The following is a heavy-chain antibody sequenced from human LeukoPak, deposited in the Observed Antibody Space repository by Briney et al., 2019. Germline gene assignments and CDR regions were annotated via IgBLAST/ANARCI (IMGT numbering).Heavy chain of an antibody. Sequence: PSETLSLTCAVYGGSFSGYYWSWIRQPPGKGLEGIGEINHSGSTNYNPSLKSRVTLSVDTSKNQLSLKLSSVTAADTAVYYCARGAPPSNYILHYYYYMDVWGKGTTVTVSS. D-gene: IGHD4-11*01. CDR1: GGSFSGYY. V-gene: IGHV4-34*01. CDR2: INHSGST. J-gene: IGHJ6*03. CDR3: ARGAPPSNYILHYYYYMDV.